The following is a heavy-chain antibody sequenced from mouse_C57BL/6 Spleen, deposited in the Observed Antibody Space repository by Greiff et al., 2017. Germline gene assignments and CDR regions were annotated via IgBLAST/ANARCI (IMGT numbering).Heavy chain of an antibody. CDR3: ARRGITTVVEAWYFDV. V-gene: IGHV1-39*01. Sequence: VQLQQSGPELVKPGASVKISCKASGYSFTDYNMNWVKQSNGKSLEWIGVINPNYGTTSYNQKFKGKATLTVDQSSSTAYMQLNSLTSEDSAVYYCARRGITTVVEAWYFDVWGTGTTVTVSS. D-gene: IGHD1-1*01. CDR1: GYSFTDYN. J-gene: IGHJ1*03. CDR2: INPNYGTT.